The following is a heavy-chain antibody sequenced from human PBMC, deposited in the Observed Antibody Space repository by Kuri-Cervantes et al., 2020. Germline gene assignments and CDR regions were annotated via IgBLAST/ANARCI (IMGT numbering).Heavy chain of an antibody. CDR3: ARVDLPALVRGKIDY. D-gene: IGHD3-10*01. J-gene: IGHJ4*02. CDR2: IKKDGSGK. Sequence: GESLKISCAASGFIFNNYWMSWVRQAPGKGLEWVANIKKDGSGKYYVDSVKGRFTISRDNAKMSVDLQMNSLRAEDTAVYYCARVDLPALVRGKIDYWGQGTLVTVSS. CDR1: GFIFNNYW. V-gene: IGHV3-7*01.